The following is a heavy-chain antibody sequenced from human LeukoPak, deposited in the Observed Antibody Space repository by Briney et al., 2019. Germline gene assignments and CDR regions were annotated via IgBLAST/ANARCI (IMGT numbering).Heavy chain of an antibody. CDR3: ARYYDFWSGYYPNPGIDY. V-gene: IGHV1-2*02. J-gene: IGHJ4*02. CDR2: INPNSGGT. CDR1: GYTFTGHY. D-gene: IGHD3-3*01. Sequence: GASVKVSCKASGYTFTGHYMHWVRQAPGQGLEWMGWINPNSGGTNYAQKFQGRVTMTRDTSISTAYMELSRLRSDDTAVYYCARYYDFWSGYYPNPGIDYWGQGTLVTVSS.